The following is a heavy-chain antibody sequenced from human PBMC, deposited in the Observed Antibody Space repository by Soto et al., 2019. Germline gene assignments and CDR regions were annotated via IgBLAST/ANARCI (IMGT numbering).Heavy chain of an antibody. CDR2: ISSSSSYI. J-gene: IGHJ4*01. V-gene: IGHV3-21*01. CDR3: ARDPRSSGWYGGEISDY. CDR1: GFTFSSYS. D-gene: IGHD6-19*01. Sequence: EVQLVESGGGLVKPGGSLRLSCAASGFTFSSYSMNWVRQAPGKGLEWVSSISSSSSYIYYADSVKGRFTISRDNAKNSLYLQMNSLRAEDTAVYYCARDPRSSGWYGGEISDYWGHGTLVTVSS.